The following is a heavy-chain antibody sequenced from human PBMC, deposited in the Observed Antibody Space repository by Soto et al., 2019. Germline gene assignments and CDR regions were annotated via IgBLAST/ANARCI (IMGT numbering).Heavy chain of an antibody. Sequence: TSETLSLTCAVSGGSISSGGYSWSWIRQPPGKGLEWIGYIYHSGSTYYNPSLKSRVTISVDRSKNQFSLKLSSVTAADTAVYYCAGDYYYGAFDIWGQGTMVTVSS. CDR3: AGDYYYGAFDI. J-gene: IGHJ3*02. CDR2: IYHSGST. D-gene: IGHD3-16*01. CDR1: GGSISSGGYS. V-gene: IGHV4-30-2*01.